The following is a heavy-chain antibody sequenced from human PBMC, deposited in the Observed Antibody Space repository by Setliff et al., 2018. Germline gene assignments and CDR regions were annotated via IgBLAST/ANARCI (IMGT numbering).Heavy chain of an antibody. D-gene: IGHD2-8*02. J-gene: IGHJ4*02. Sequence: GASVKVSCKASGYIFTNYVIQWVRQAPGQTLEWMGWIHAGSSNTLYSQRFQDRITISRDTSATTVHMELSSLRSDDTAVYYCARMSTSGPHYDYWGQGTLVTVPQ. CDR1: GYIFTNYV. CDR3: ARMSTSGPHYDY. V-gene: IGHV1-3*01. CDR2: IHAGSSNT.